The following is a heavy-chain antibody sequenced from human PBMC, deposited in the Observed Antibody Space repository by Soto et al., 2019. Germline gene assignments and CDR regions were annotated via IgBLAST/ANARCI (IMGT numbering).Heavy chain of an antibody. CDR1: GDSVSSHY. V-gene: IGHV4-4*07. J-gene: IGHJ4*02. CDR3: AREPLAHSYFDF. CDR2: LYNDERT. Sequence: LSLTCTVSGDSVSSHYWSWIRQPAGKGLEWLGRLYNDERTNYNPSLKSRVTMSMDTSKNQFSLKLTSVTAADSAVYFCAREPLAHSYFDFWGQGILVTVSS.